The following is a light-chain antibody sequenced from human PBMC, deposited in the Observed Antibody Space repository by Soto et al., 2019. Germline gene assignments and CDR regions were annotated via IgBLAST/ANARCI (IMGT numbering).Light chain of an antibody. Sequence: EIVLTQSPGTLSLSPGERATLSSRASQSVNSSYLAWYQQRPGQAPRLLIYGASSRATGIPDSFSGTGSGTDFTLTISRLEPEDFAVYYCQQSVSSPYTFGQGTKLEIK. CDR2: GAS. CDR3: QQSVSSPYT. CDR1: QSVNSSY. V-gene: IGKV3-20*01. J-gene: IGKJ2*01.